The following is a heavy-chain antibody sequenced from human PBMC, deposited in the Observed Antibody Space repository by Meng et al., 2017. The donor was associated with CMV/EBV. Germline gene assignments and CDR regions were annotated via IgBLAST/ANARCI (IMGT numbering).Heavy chain of an antibody. CDR2: MNPNSGNT. V-gene: IGHV1-8*01. CDR1: GYTFTSYD. Sequence: ASVQVSCKASGYTFTSYDINWVRQATGQGLEWMGWMNPNSGNTGYAQKFQVRVTMTRNTSISTAYMELSSLRSEDTAVYYCARAPGWFGKRGMDVWGQGTTVTVSS. CDR3: ARAPGWFGKRGMDV. J-gene: IGHJ6*02. D-gene: IGHD3-10*01.